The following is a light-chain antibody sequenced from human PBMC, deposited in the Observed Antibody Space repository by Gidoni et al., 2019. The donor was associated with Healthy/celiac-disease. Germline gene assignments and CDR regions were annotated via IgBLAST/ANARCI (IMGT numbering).Light chain of an antibody. CDR1: QSISSW. V-gene: IGKV1-5*03. CDR3: QQYNSQSS. Sequence: DIQMTQSPSTLSASVGDRVTITCRASQSISSWLAWYQQKPGKAPKLLIYKASSLESGVPSRFSGSGSGTEFTLTISSLQPDDFATYYCQQYNSQSSFGQXTKLEIK. CDR2: KAS. J-gene: IGKJ2*03.